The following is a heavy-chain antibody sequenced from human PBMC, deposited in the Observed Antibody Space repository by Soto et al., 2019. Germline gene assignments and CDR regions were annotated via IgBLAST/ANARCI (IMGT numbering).Heavy chain of an antibody. D-gene: IGHD6-6*01. Sequence: ASVEVSCKSSGYTFSTSGISWVRQAPGQGLEWMGWISTYNGDANYAQRFQGRVTMTTDTSTSTTFMELRSLRSDDTAVYYCAIEGPRPYYYYGMDVWGQGTTVTV. CDR3: AIEGPRPYYYYGMDV. V-gene: IGHV1-18*01. J-gene: IGHJ6*02. CDR1: GYTFSTSG. CDR2: ISTYNGDA.